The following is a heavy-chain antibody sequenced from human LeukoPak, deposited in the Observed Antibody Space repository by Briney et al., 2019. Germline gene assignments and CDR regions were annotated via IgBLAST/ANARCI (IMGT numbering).Heavy chain of an antibody. D-gene: IGHD3-22*01. CDR3: ARDYYDSSGYYPGNFDY. Sequence: PSETLSLTCAVSGGSISSNSYYWGWIRQPPGKGLEWIGSIYYSGSTYYNPSLKSRVTISVDTSKNQFSLKLSSVTAADTAVYYCARDYYDSSGYYPGNFDYWGQGTLVTVSS. V-gene: IGHV4-39*02. J-gene: IGHJ4*02. CDR1: GGSISSNSYY. CDR2: IYYSGST.